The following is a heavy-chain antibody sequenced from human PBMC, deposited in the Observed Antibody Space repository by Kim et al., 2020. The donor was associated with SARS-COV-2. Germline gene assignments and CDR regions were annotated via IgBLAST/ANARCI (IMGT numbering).Heavy chain of an antibody. CDR3: AGPNGGNSAAFDI. D-gene: IGHD2-21*02. V-gene: IGHV3-74*01. Sequence: YADSVKGRFTISRDNTKNPLELQMNSLIDEYTAVYYCAGPNGGNSAAFDIWGQGTMVTVSS. J-gene: IGHJ3*02.